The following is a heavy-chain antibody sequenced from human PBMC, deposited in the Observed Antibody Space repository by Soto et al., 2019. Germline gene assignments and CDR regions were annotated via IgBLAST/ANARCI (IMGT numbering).Heavy chain of an antibody. CDR2: IKQDGSEK. D-gene: IGHD3-3*01. Sequence: PGWSLRLSCASYVLTFIGHWMTWVRQASGKGLEWVANIKQDGSEKYYVDSVKGRFTISRDNAKNSVFLQMNSLTVEDTAMYYCASRVPDVAYYGVFDYWGKGTLVTVS. CDR3: ASRVPDVAYYGVFDY. J-gene: IGHJ4*02. CDR1: VLTFIGHW. V-gene: IGHV3-7*03.